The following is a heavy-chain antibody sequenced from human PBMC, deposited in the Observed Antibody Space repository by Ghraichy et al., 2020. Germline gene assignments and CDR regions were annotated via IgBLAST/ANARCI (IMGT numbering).Heavy chain of an antibody. D-gene: IGHD6-13*01. J-gene: IGHJ4*02. CDR2: ISGSGGST. Sequence: GGSLRLSCAASGFTFSSYAMSWVRQAPGKGLEWVPVISGSGGSTYYADSMKGRFTISRDNSKNTLYLQMNSLRAEDTAIYYCAKDETLIAALYYFDYWGQGTLVTVSS. CDR1: GFTFSSYA. CDR3: AKDETLIAALYYFDY. V-gene: IGHV3-23*01.